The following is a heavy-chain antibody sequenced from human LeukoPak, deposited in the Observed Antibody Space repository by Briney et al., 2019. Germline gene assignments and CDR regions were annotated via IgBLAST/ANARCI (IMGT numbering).Heavy chain of an antibody. CDR1: GYTFTGYY. CDR2: INPNSGGT. D-gene: IGHD2-21*02. CDR3: ARAICGGDCYFRLGDYFDY. V-gene: IGHV1-2*02. Sequence: ASVKVSCKASGYTFTGYYMHWVRQAPGQGLEWMGWINPNSGGTNYAQKFQGRVTMTRDTSISTAYMELSSLRSDDTAVYYCARAICGGDCYFRLGDYFDYWGQGTLVTVSS. J-gene: IGHJ4*02.